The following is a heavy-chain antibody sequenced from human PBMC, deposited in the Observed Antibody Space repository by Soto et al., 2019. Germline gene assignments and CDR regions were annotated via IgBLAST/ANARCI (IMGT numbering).Heavy chain of an antibody. V-gene: IGHV1-8*01. CDR3: ARVVYGDYGGEEYGMDV. CDR2: MNPNSGNT. CDR1: GYTFTSYD. Sequence: QVQLVQSGAEVKKPGASVKVSCKASGYTFTSYDINWVRQATGQGLEWMVWMNPNSGNTGYAQKFQGRVTMTRNTSISTAYMELSSLRSEDTAVYYCARVVYGDYGGEEYGMDVLGQGTTVTVSS. D-gene: IGHD4-17*01. J-gene: IGHJ6*02.